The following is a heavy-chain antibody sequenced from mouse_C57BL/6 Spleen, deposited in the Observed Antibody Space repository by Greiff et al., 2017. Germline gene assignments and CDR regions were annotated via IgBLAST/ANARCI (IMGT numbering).Heavy chain of an antibody. CDR2: IYPGDGDT. Sequence: QVQLQQSGPELVKPGASVKISCKASGYAFSSSWMNWVKQRPGKGLEWIGRIYPGDGDTNYNGKFKGKATLTADQSSSTAYMQLSSLTSEDSAVYFCENLDWYFDVWGTGTTVTVSS. V-gene: IGHV1-82*01. CDR3: ENLDWYFDV. J-gene: IGHJ1*03. D-gene: IGHD2-10*02. CDR1: GYAFSSSW.